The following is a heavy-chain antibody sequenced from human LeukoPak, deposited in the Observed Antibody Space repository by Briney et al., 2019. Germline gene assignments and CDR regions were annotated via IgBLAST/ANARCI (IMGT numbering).Heavy chain of an antibody. CDR1: GFTFSSYS. J-gene: IGHJ5*02. CDR3: ARDPRGHSSSWYWELDWFDP. V-gene: IGHV3-21*01. D-gene: IGHD6-13*01. CDR2: ISSSSSYI. Sequence: KSGGSLRLSCAASGFTFSSYSMDWVRQAPGKGLKWVSSISSSSSYIYYADSVKGRFTISRDNAKNSLYLQMNSLRAEDTAVYYCARDPRGHSSSWYWELDWFDPWGQGTLVTVSS.